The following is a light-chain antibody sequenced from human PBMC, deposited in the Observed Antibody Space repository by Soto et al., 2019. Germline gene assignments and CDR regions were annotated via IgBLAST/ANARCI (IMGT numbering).Light chain of an antibody. CDR2: AAY. V-gene: IGKV1-39*01. CDR3: QQSYSTPPIT. Sequence: DIQMTQSPSSLSTLVGDTISITCRASQSISNYINWYQQKPGKAPKLLIYAAYSLQSGVPSRFSGSGSGTDFTLTITSLQPEDFATYYCQQSYSTPPITFGQGTRLEIK. J-gene: IGKJ5*01. CDR1: QSISNY.